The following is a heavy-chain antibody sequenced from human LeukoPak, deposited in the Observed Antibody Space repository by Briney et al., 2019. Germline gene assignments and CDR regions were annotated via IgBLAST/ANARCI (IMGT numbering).Heavy chain of an antibody. D-gene: IGHD6-6*01. J-gene: IGHJ4*02. CDR3: ARARDSSSSDY. V-gene: IGHV1-69*02. CDR1: GGTFSSYT. CDR2: IIPILGIA. Sequence: ASVKVSCKASGGTFSSYTISWVRQAPGQGLEWMGRIIPILGIANYAQKFQGRATITADKSTSTAYMELSSLRSEDTAVYYCARARDSSSSDYWGQGTLVTVSS.